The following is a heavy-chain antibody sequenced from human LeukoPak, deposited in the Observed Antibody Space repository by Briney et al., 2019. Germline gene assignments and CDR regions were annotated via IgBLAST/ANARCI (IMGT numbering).Heavy chain of an antibody. D-gene: IGHD3-22*01. CDR3: AKDLGDYSDSSGSFDAFDI. V-gene: IGHV3-30*02. CDR1: GFTFSSYG. J-gene: IGHJ3*02. Sequence: GGSLRLSCAASGFTFSSYGMHWVRQAPGKGLEWVAFIRYDGSNKYYADSVKGRFTISRDNSKNTLYLQMNSLRAEDTAVYYCAKDLGDYSDSSGSFDAFDIWGQGTMVTVSS. CDR2: IRYDGSNK.